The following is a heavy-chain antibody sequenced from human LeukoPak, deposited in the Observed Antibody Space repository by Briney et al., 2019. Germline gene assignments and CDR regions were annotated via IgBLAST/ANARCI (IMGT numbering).Heavy chain of an antibody. J-gene: IGHJ4*02. CDR3: ARDRRLNYDILTGYYSY. CDR1: GYTFTSYG. D-gene: IGHD3-9*01. V-gene: IGHV1-18*01. CDR2: ISAYNGNT. Sequence: ASVKVSCKASGYTFTSYGISWVRQAPGQGLEWMGWISAYNGNTNYAQKLQGRVTMTTDTSTSTAYMELRSLRSDDTAVYYCARDRRLNYDILTGYYSYWGQGTLVTVSS.